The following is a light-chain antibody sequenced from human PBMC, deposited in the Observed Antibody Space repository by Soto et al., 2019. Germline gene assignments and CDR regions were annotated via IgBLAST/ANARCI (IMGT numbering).Light chain of an antibody. Sequence: DIQMTQSPSSLSASIGDRVTIPCRASQTISTYLNWYQQKPGKAPKLLIYAASNLQRGVPSRFSGSGSGTDFTLTSSSLQPEGFATYYCQQSYTTPLTFGGGTKVEI. J-gene: IGKJ4*01. CDR1: QTISTY. V-gene: IGKV1-39*01. CDR3: QQSYTTPLT. CDR2: AAS.